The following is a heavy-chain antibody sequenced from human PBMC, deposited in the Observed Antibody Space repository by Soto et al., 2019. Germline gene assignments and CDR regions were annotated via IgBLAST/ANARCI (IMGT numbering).Heavy chain of an antibody. CDR3: ATYYDYVWGSYRYGDAFDI. D-gene: IGHD3-16*02. Sequence: SVKVSCKASGFTFTSSAVQWVRQARGQRLEWIGWIVVGSGNTNYAQKFQERVTLTMDMSTSTAYMELSSLRSEDTAVYYCATYYDYVWGSYRYGDAFDIWGQGTMVTVSS. V-gene: IGHV1-58*01. CDR2: IVVGSGNT. CDR1: GFTFTSSA. J-gene: IGHJ3*02.